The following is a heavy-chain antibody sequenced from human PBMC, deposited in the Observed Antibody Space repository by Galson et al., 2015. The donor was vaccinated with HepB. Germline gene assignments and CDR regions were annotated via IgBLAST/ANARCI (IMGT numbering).Heavy chain of an antibody. D-gene: IGHD4-23*01. CDR3: ARDYGGKLRRVGAFDI. J-gene: IGHJ3*02. Sequence: SLRLSCAASGFTFSSYSMNWVRQAPGKGLEWVSSISSSSSYIYYADSVKGRFTISRDNAKNSLYLQMNSLRAEDTAVYYCARDYGGKLRRVGAFDIWGQGTMVTVSS. CDR2: ISSSSSYI. CDR1: GFTFSSYS. V-gene: IGHV3-21*01.